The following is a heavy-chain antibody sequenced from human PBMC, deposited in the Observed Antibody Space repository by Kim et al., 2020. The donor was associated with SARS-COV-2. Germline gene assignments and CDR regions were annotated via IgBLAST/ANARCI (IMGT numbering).Heavy chain of an antibody. CDR3: AGGSSWTLIDY. V-gene: IGHV4-34*01. D-gene: IGHD6-13*01. CDR1: GGSFSGYY. CDR2: INHSGST. Sequence: SETLSLTCAVYGGSFSGYYWSWIRQPPGKGLEWIGEINHSGSTNYNPSLKSRVTISVDTSKNQFSLKLSSVTAADTAVYYCAGGSSWTLIDYWGQGTLVT. J-gene: IGHJ4*02.